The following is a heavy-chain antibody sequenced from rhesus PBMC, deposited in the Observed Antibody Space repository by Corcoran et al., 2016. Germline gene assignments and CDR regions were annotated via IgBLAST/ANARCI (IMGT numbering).Heavy chain of an antibody. CDR3: ARDLDFHEYSNYAYNSLDV. Sequence: QVQLQESGPGLVKPSETLSLTCAVSGCSISSNYWSWLLQAPGKGLEWIGRIYGSGGSTDYNPSLKSRVTISTDTSKNQFSLKLSSVTAADTAVYYCARDLDFHEYSNYAYNSLDVWGRGVLVTVSS. J-gene: IGHJ5-2*02. CDR2: IYGSGGST. D-gene: IGHD4-23*01. V-gene: IGHV4-160*01. CDR1: GCSISSNY.